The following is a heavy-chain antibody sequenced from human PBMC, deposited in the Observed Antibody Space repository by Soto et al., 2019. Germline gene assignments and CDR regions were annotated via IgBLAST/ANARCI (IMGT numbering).Heavy chain of an antibody. J-gene: IGHJ5*02. CDR3: ARLTTRWFDP. V-gene: IGHV5-51*01. CDR1: GYDFFTHW. Sequence: EVQLVQSGAEVRRPGESLRISCRGFGYDFFTHWIVWVRQMPRKGLECMGIIHPGDSDTTYSPSFQGQVTISADKSIDTAYLQWSSLKPSDTAMYFCARLTTRWFDPWGQGTLVTVSS. CDR2: IHPGDSDT. D-gene: IGHD3-22*01.